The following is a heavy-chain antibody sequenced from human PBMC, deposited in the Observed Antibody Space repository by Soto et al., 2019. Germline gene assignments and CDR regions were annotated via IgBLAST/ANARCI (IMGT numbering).Heavy chain of an antibody. J-gene: IGHJ5*02. V-gene: IGHV4-30-4*01. CDR1: GGSISSGDYY. CDR3: ARWVRQLSAYWFDP. Sequence: PSETLSLTCTVSGGSISSGDYYWSWIRQPPGKGLEWIGYIYYSGSTYYNPSLKSRVTISVDTSKNQFSLKLSSVTAADTAVYYCARWVRQLSAYWFDPWGQGTLVTSPQ. D-gene: IGHD6-13*01. CDR2: IYYSGST.